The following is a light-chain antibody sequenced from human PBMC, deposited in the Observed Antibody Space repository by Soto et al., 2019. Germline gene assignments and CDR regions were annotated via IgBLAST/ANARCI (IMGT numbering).Light chain of an antibody. V-gene: IGKV3-11*01. CDR1: HDVSVS. Sequence: EIVLTQSPDTLSLSPGEGATLSCRASHDVSVSLVWYRQRPGQSPRLLIHDASNRATGISARFSGSGSGTDFALTIGSLEPEESALYCCRQRASWPYTSGQGTKVEIK. CDR2: DAS. CDR3: RQRASWPYT. J-gene: IGKJ2*01.